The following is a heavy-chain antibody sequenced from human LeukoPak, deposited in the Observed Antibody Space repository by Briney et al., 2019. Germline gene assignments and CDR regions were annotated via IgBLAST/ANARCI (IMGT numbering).Heavy chain of an antibody. V-gene: IGHV4-39*01. CDR2: IYFSGST. CDR1: GGSITSSSYY. J-gene: IGHJ4*02. D-gene: IGHD3-22*01. Sequence: PSETLSLTCSVSGGSITSSSYYWGWIRQPPGKGLEWIGSIYFSGSTYSNPSLTSRVTISVDTSKSQFSLKLNSVTAADTALYYCARQGGYYYDREEFFDSWGQGILVTVSS. CDR3: ARQGGYYYDREEFFDS.